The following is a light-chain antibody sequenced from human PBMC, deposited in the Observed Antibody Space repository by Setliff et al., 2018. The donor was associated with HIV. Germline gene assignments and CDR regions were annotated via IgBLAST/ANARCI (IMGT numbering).Light chain of an antibody. V-gene: IGLV2-14*03. CDR1: SSDVGGYYS. Sequence: QSVLTQPASVSGSPGQSITISCTGISSDVGGYYSVSWYQQHPGKAPKLMIYDVINRPSGVSNRFSGSRSGNTASLTISGLQAEDEADYYCSSYTSSSVVVFGGGTKVTVL. CDR2: DVI. CDR3: SSYTSSSVVV. J-gene: IGLJ2*01.